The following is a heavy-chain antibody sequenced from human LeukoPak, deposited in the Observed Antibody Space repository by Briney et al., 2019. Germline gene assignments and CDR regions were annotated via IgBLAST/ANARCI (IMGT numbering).Heavy chain of an antibody. D-gene: IGHD5-24*01. CDR2: INPKTGGI. J-gene: IGHJ4*02. Sequence: ASVKVSCKASGYSFTDYYMHWVQQAPGQGLEWMGWINPKTGGIIYAQKFQDRVTMTRDTSISTGYMELSSLRSDDTATYFCAGDRGGYNVIDYWGQGTLVTVSS. CDR3: AGDRGGYNVIDY. CDR1: GYSFTDYY. V-gene: IGHV1-2*02.